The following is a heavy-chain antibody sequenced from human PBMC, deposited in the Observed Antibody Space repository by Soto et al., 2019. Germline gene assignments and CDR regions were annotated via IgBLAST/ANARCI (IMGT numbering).Heavy chain of an antibody. CDR2: IYSGGST. V-gene: IGHV3-53*04. Sequence: GGSLRLSCAASGFTVSSNYMSWVRQAPGKGLEWVSVIYSGGSTYYADSVKGRFTISRHNSKNTLYLQMNSLRAEDTAVYYCARFSSLYYYYYGMDAWGQGTTVTVSS. CDR3: ARFSSLYYYYYGMDA. CDR1: GFTVSSNY. D-gene: IGHD2-2*01. J-gene: IGHJ6*02.